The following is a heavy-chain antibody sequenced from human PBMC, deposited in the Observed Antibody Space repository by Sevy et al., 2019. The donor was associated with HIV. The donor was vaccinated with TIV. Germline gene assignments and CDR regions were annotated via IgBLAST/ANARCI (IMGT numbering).Heavy chain of an antibody. CDR3: AREEWGDSSLTFDI. Sequence: GGSLRLSCAASGFTFSNAWMNWVRQAPGKGLEWVGRIKSKTDGGTTDYAAPVKGRFTISRDDSKNTLYLQMNSLRDEDTAVYYCAREEWGDSSLTFDIWGQGTMVTVSS. V-gene: IGHV3-15*07. J-gene: IGHJ3*02. D-gene: IGHD3-22*01. CDR1: GFTFSNAW. CDR2: IKSKTDGGTT.